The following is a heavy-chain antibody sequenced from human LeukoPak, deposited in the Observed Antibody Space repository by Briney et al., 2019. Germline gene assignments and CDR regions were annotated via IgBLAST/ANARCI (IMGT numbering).Heavy chain of an antibody. J-gene: IGHJ5*02. CDR2: ISPYNGNT. V-gene: IGHV1-18*01. CDR3: AREGPGYCSGGSCSPPNWFDP. D-gene: IGHD2-15*01. Sequence: ASVKVSCKASGYTFTSYGISWVRQAPGQGLEWMGWISPYNGNTNYAQKFQGRVTMTTDTSTNTAYMELRSLRSDDTAVYYCAREGPGYCSGGSCSPPNWFDPWGQGTLVTVSS. CDR1: GYTFTSYG.